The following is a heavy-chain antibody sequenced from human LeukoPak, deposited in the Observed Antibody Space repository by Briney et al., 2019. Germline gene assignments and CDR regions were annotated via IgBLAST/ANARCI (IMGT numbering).Heavy chain of an antibody. CDR1: GYTFTGYY. CDR2: INPNSGGT. J-gene: IGHJ6*03. CDR3: AREGGYSSRIEYMDV. V-gene: IGHV1-2*02. Sequence: ASVKVSCKASGYTFTGYYMHWVRQAPGQGLEWMGWINPNSGGTNYAQKFQGRVTMTTDTSTSTAYMELRSLRSDDTAVYYCAREGGYSSRIEYMDVWGKGTTVTVSS. D-gene: IGHD6-13*01.